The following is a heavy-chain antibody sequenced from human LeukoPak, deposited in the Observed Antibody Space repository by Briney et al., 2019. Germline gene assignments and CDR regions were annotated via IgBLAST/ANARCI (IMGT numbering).Heavy chain of an antibody. Sequence: ASVKVSCKVSGYNFPGYYMHWVRQAPGQGLEWMGWINPTSGGTSYARKFQGRVTMTRDTSISTAYMELSSLRSDDTAVYYCARSRLGYCSGGACYASDYWGQGTLVTVSS. CDR1: GYNFPGYY. CDR3: ARSRLGYCSGGACYASDY. CDR2: INPTSGGT. V-gene: IGHV1-2*02. J-gene: IGHJ4*02. D-gene: IGHD2-15*01.